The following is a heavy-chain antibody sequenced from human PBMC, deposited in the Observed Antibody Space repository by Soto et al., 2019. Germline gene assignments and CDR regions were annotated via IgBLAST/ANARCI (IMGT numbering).Heavy chain of an antibody. CDR3: ASNSAYEEGYYWYGIDV. CDR2: ISSYGSDT. V-gene: IGHV3-74*01. J-gene: IGHJ6*02. CDR1: GFTFSRYW. Sequence: EVQLVESGGGLVLPGGSLRLSCAASGFTFSRYWMHWVRQAPGKGLVWVSRISSYGSDTHYADSVKGRFTISRDNAKNTLYLQMNSLRADDTAVYYCASNSAYEEGYYWYGIDVWGQGTTVTVSS. D-gene: IGHD3-16*01.